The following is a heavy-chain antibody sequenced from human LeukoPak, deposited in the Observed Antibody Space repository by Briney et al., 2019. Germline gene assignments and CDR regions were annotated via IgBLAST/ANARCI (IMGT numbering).Heavy chain of an antibody. Sequence: SETLSLTCAVSGGSISSGGYSWSWIRQPPGKGLEWTGYIYHSGSAYYNPSLKSRVTLSVDRSKNQFSLKLSSVTAADTAVYYCARGMYSSSWYHHWFDPWGQGTLVTVSS. CDR3: ARGMYSSSWYHHWFDP. V-gene: IGHV4-30-2*01. D-gene: IGHD6-13*01. J-gene: IGHJ5*02. CDR1: GGSISSGGYS. CDR2: IYHSGSA.